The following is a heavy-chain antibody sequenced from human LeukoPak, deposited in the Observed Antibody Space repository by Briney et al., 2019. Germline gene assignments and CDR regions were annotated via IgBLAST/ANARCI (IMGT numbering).Heavy chain of an antibody. J-gene: IGHJ4*02. V-gene: IGHV4-34*01. CDR1: GGSFSGYY. CDR2: INHSGST. D-gene: IGHD4-17*01. Sequence: SETLSLTCAVYGGSFSGYYWSWIRQPPGKGLEWIGEINHSGSTNYNPSLRSRVTISVDTSKNQFSLKLSSVTAADTAVYYCARRAGEYSHPYDYWGQGTLVTVSS. CDR3: ARRAGEYSHPYDY.